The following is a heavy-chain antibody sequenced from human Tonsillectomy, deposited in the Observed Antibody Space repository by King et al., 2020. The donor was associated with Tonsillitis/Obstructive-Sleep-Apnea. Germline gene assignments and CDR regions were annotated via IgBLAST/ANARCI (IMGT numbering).Heavy chain of an antibody. V-gene: IGHV4-34*01. J-gene: IGHJ6*03. CDR2: INHMGST. CDR1: GGSFSGYY. CDR3: ATRIANYYYFMDV. D-gene: IGHD2-21*01. Sequence: VQLQQWGAGLLKPSETLSLTCAVYGGSFSGYYWSWIRQPPGKGLEWIGEINHMGSTNYNPSLKSRVTISVETSKNQFSLKLSSVTAADTAVYYCATRIANYYYFMDVWGKGTTVTVSS.